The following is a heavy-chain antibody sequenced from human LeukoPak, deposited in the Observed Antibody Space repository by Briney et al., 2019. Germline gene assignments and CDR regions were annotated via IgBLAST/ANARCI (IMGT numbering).Heavy chain of an antibody. CDR2: IYYSGST. Sequence: SETLSLTCTVAGGSISSYYWSWIRQPPGKGLEWIGYIYYSGSTNYNPSLKSRVTISVDTSKNQFSLKLSSVTAADTAVYYCARSSRLTYYGMDVWGQGTTVTVSS. J-gene: IGHJ6*02. CDR3: ARSSRLTYYGMDV. V-gene: IGHV4-59*12. D-gene: IGHD3-22*01. CDR1: GGSISSYY.